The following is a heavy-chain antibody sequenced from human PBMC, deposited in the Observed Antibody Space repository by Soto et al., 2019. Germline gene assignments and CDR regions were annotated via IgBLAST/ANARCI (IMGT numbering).Heavy chain of an antibody. V-gene: IGHV3-48*03. J-gene: IGHJ6*02. CDR3: ARDLLHYDFWSGYSAYFYYGLDS. CDR1: GFTFSSYE. D-gene: IGHD3-3*01. Sequence: PVGSLRLSCAASGFTFSSYEMNWVRQAPGQGLEWVSYISDSGGTVYYADSVKGRFTVPRDNAQNSVYLQMNSLRTEDTAVYYCARDLLHYDFWSGYSAYFYYGLDSWGQGTTVTVSS. CDR2: ISDSGGTV.